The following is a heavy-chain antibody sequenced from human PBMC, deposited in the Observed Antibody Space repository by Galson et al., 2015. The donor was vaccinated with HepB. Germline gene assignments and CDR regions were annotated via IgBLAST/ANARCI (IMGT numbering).Heavy chain of an antibody. CDR1: GFSLSTSGMC. D-gene: IGHD3-10*01. Sequence: PELVTPTQTLTLACTFSGFSLSTSGMCVSWLRQPPGKALEWLARIDWDDDKYYSTSLKTRLTISKDTSKNQVVLTMTNMDPVDTATYYCARMRYYYGSGTLDSFDYWGQGTLVTVSS. CDR3: ARMRYYYGSGTLDSFDY. J-gene: IGHJ4*02. V-gene: IGHV2-70*11. CDR2: IDWDDDK.